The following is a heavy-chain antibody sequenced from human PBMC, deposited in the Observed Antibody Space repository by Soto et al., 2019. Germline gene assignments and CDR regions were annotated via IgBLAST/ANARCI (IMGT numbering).Heavy chain of an antibody. Sequence: PSETLSLTCAVYGRSFSGYYWSWIRQPPWKGLEWTGEINHSGSTNYNPSLKSRVTISVDTSKNQFSLKLSSVTAANTAVYYCAIVDDDDSSCYYYFDYCDQGPMITASS. J-gene: IGHJ4*02. CDR1: GRSFSGYY. D-gene: IGHD3-22*01. CDR3: AIVDDDDSSCYYYFDY. V-gene: IGHV4-34*01. CDR2: INHSGST.